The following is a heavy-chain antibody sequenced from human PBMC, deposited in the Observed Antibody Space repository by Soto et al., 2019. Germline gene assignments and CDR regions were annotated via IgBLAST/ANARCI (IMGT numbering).Heavy chain of an antibody. J-gene: IGHJ4*02. CDR2: ISYDGSNK. D-gene: IGHD3-22*01. CDR1: GFTFSSYG. V-gene: IGHV3-30*18. CDR3: AKDSREDYYDSSGFDY. Sequence: QVQLVESGGGVVQPGRSLRLSCAASGFTFSSYGMHWVRQAPGKGLEWVAVISYDGSNKYYADSVKGRFTISRDNSKNTLYLQMNSLRAEDTAVYYCAKDSREDYYDSSGFDYWGQGTLVTVSS.